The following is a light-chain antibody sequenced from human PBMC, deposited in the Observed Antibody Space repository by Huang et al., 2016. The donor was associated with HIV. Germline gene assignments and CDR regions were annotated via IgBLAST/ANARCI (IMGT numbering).Light chain of an antibody. CDR1: QSISNN. CDR2: DAS. Sequence: IVMTQFPATLAVSPGERATLSCMASQSISNNLVWYQQKPGQPPRLLIYDASARATGGPPRFSGSGSGTDFTLTISSLQSEDFAVYYCQQYGNWPPWTFGQGTKVEMK. V-gene: IGKV3-15*01. CDR3: QQYGNWPPWT. J-gene: IGKJ1*01.